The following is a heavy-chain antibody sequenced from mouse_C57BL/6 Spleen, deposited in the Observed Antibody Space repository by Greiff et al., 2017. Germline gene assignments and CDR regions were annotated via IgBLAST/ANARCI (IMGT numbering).Heavy chain of an antibody. J-gene: IGHJ2*01. CDR1: GYTFTSYT. CDR3: ARWDYDGGDFDY. D-gene: IGHD2-4*01. Sequence: QVHVKQSGAELARPGASVKMSCKASGYTFTSYTMHWVKQRPGQGLEWIGYINPSSGYTKYNQKFKDKATLTADKSSSTAYMQLSSLTSEDSAVYYCARWDYDGGDFDYWGQGTTLTVSS. CDR2: INPSSGYT. V-gene: IGHV1-4*01.